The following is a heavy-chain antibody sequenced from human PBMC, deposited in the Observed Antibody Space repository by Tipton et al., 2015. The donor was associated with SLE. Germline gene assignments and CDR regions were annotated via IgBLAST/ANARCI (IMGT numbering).Heavy chain of an antibody. V-gene: IGHV4-61*05. CDR3: ARLNYYESTAYFDY. Sequence: TLSLTCSVSGDSINSRSYYWGWIRQPPGKGLEWIGYIFYSESSNYNPSLKSRLTISVDTSKNQFSLKLSSVTAADTAVYYCARLNYYESTAYFDYWGQGTLVTVSS. CDR2: IFYSESS. D-gene: IGHD3-22*01. CDR1: GDSINSRSYY. J-gene: IGHJ4*02.